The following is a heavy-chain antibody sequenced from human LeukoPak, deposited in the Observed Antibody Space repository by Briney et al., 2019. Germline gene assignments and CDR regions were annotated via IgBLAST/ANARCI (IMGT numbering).Heavy chain of an antibody. CDR1: GFTFSSYA. V-gene: IGHV3-23*01. CDR3: AKASDDYGDHDAFDI. Sequence: GGSRRLSCAASGFTFSSYAMSWVRQAPGKGLEWVSAISGSGGSTYYADSVKGRFTISRDNSKNTLYPQMNSLRAEDTAVYYCAKASDDYGDHDAFDIRGQGTMVTVSS. CDR2: ISGSGGST. J-gene: IGHJ3*02. D-gene: IGHD4-17*01.